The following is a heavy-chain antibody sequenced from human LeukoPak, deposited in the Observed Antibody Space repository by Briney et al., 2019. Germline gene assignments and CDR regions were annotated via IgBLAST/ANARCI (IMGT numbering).Heavy chain of an antibody. J-gene: IGHJ4*02. D-gene: IGHD2-2*01. Sequence: PGGSLRLSCAAYLFTFSSYWMSWVRQAPGKGLEWVANIKQDGSEKYFVDSVKGRFTISRDNAKNSLYLQMNSLRAEDTAVYYCARVVPAADYWGQGTLVTVSS. CDR1: LFTFSSYW. V-gene: IGHV3-7*04. CDR2: IKQDGSEK. CDR3: ARVVPAADY.